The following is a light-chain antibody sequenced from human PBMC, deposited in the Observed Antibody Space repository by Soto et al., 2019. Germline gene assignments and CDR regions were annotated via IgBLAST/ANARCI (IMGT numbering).Light chain of an antibody. CDR2: EAS. CDR1: QSVRSY. Sequence: EIVLTQSPATLSLSPGERATLSCRASQSVRSYLAWYQQKPGQAPRLLIYEASNRATGIQARFSGSGSGTDFTFTISRLEPEDFAVYYCQQRSNWPLTFGGGTKVEIK. CDR3: QQRSNWPLT. J-gene: IGKJ4*01. V-gene: IGKV3-11*01.